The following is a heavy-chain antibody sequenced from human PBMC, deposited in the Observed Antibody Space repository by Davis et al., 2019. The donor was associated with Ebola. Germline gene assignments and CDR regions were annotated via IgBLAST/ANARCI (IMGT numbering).Heavy chain of an antibody. CDR3: ARVQRWLQLTGGLDY. D-gene: IGHD5-24*01. J-gene: IGHJ4*02. Sequence: GGSLRLSCAASGSTLSNYYMSWVRQAPGKGLEWVANIKQDGSEKYYVDSVKGRFTISRDNAKNSLYLEMNSLKTEDTAVYYCARVQRWLQLTGGLDYWGQGILVTVSS. CDR1: GSTLSNYY. CDR2: IKQDGSEK. V-gene: IGHV3-7*03.